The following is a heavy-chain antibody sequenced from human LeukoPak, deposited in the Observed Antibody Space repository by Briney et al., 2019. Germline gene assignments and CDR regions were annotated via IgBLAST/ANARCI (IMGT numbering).Heavy chain of an antibody. CDR3: AKDRTQQLDDDY. V-gene: IGHV3-23*01. CDR2: ISGSGGST. J-gene: IGHJ4*02. CDR1: GFTFSNYG. D-gene: IGHD6-13*01. Sequence: GGSLRLSCAASGFTFSNYGMAWVRQAPGKGLEWVSAISGSGGSTYYADSVKGRFTISRDNSKNTLYLQMNSLRAEDTAVYYCAKDRTQQLDDDYWGQGTLVTVSS.